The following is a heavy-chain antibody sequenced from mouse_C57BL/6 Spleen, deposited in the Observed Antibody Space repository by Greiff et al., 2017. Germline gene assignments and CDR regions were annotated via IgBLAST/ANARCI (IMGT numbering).Heavy chain of an antibody. V-gene: IGHV7-3*01. D-gene: IGHD6-5*01. CDR1: GFTFTDYY. CDR3: ARYRAYNYYAMDY. CDR2: IRNKANGYTT. Sequence: EVQLLESGGGLVQPGGSLSLSCAASGFTFTDYYMSWVRQPPGKALEWLGIIRNKANGYTTEYSASVKGRFTISRDNSQSILYLKMNARRAEDSATYDCARYRAYNYYAMDYWGQGTSVTVSS. J-gene: IGHJ4*01.